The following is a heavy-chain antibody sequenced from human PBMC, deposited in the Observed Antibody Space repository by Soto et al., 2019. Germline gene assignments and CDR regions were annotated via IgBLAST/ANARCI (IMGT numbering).Heavy chain of an antibody. J-gene: IGHJ4*02. CDR3: ARNGALDY. Sequence: QVQLPESGPGLVKPSQTLSLTCTVSGGSISSGDYYWSWIRQPPGKGLEWIGYILYSGTTNYNPSLESRLTISVDTSKNQFSLKLTSVTAADTAVYYCARNGALDYWGRGTLVTVSS. CDR1: GGSISSGDYY. CDR2: ILYSGTT. V-gene: IGHV4-30-4*01. D-gene: IGHD2-8*01.